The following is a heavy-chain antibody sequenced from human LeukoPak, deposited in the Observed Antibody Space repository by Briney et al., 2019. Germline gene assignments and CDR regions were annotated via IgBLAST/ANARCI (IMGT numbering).Heavy chain of an antibody. D-gene: IGHD3-22*01. J-gene: IGHJ3*02. CDR1: RFTFSSYW. CDR2: ISSSSSYI. CDR3: ARDSGTNNRITMIVVVIGAFDI. Sequence: GESLKISCEVSRFTFSSYWMSWVRQAPGKGLEWVSSISSSSSYIYYAGSVKGRFTISRDNAKNSLYLQMNSLRAEDTAVYYCARDSGTNNRITMIVVVIGAFDIWGQGTMVTVSS. V-gene: IGHV3-21*01.